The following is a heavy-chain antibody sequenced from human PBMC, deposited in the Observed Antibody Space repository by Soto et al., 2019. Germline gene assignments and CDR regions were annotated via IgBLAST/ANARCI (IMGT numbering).Heavy chain of an antibody. V-gene: IGHV3-48*03. CDR3: ASTYVYDSSGYFSY. CDR1: GFTFSSYE. D-gene: IGHD3-22*01. CDR2: ISSRDGTI. Sequence: EVQLVESGGDLVQPGGSLRLSCVASGFTFSSYEMNWVRQAPGKGLEWVSDISSRDGTIYYADFVKGRFTISKDNAKNFLSLQMNNLRAEDSAIYYWASTYVYDSSGYFSYWGQGTRVTVSS. J-gene: IGHJ4*02.